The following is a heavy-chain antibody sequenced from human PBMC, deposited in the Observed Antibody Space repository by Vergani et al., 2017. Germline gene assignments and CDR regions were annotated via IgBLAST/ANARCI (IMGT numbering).Heavy chain of an antibody. J-gene: IGHJ4*02. Sequence: EVQLVECGGGLVQPGGSLRLSCAASGFPFSSYSMNWVRQAPGKGLEWVSYISSSSSTIYYADSVKGRFTISRDNAKTSLYLQMNSLRAEDTAVYYCARDHLGYCSSTSCLFFDYWGQGTLVTVSS. D-gene: IGHD2-2*01. CDR3: ARDHLGYCSSTSCLFFDY. CDR2: ISSSSSTI. CDR1: GFPFSSYS. V-gene: IGHV3-48*01.